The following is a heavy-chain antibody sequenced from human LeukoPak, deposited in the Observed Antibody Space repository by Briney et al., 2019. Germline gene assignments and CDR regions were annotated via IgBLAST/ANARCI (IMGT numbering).Heavy chain of an antibody. D-gene: IGHD3-10*01. Sequence: PSETLSLTCNVSGGSISSYCWTWIRQPAGKGLEWIGLIYTSGGTKNPSLKNRVTMSVDTSKNQFSLKLSSVTAADTAVYYCARAGSGALRDWGQGTLVTVSS. CDR2: IYTSGGT. V-gene: IGHV4-4*07. CDR1: GGSISSYC. CDR3: ARAGSGALRD. J-gene: IGHJ4*02.